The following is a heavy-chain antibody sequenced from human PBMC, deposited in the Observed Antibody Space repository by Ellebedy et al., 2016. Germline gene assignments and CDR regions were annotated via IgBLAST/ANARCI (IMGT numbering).Heavy chain of an antibody. Sequence: GESLKISCAASGFTFSNYGVSWVRQAPGKGLEWVSGISGRGGSTYYADSVKGRFTISRDNSKNTLDLQMHSLRAEDTAVYYCAKGITAAVVKGSLFDPWGQGTLVTVSS. J-gene: IGHJ5*02. CDR3: AKGITAAVVKGSLFDP. CDR1: GFTFSNYG. CDR2: ISGRGGST. D-gene: IGHD6-13*01. V-gene: IGHV3-23*01.